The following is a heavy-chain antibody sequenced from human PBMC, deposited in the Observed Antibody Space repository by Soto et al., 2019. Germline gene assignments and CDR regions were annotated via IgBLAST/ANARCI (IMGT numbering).Heavy chain of an antibody. Sequence: LSLTCTVSGDSVSSDSYYWSWIRQPAGKGLEWIGRIYTSGSTNYNPSLKSRVTMSVDTSKNQFSLKLSSVTAADTAVYYCARGAHIVVVPAAMDDWFDPWGQGTLVTVSS. CDR1: GDSVSSDSYY. CDR2: IYTSGST. J-gene: IGHJ5*02. CDR3: ARGAHIVVVPAAMDDWFDP. V-gene: IGHV4-61*02. D-gene: IGHD2-2*01.